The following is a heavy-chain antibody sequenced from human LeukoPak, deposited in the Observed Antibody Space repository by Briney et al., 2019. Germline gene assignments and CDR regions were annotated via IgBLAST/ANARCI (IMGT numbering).Heavy chain of an antibody. J-gene: IGHJ3*02. CDR1: GFTFEDYA. D-gene: IGHD2-2*01. CDR3: AKDSSSVVPAAMSAFDI. CDR2: ISWNSGSI. V-gene: IGHV3-9*01. Sequence: GRSLRLSCAASGFTFEDYAIHWVRQAPGEGLEWVSGISWNSGSIVYADSVRGRFTISRDNAKNSLYLQMNSLRAEDTALYYCAKDSSSVVPAAMSAFDIWGQGTMVTVSS.